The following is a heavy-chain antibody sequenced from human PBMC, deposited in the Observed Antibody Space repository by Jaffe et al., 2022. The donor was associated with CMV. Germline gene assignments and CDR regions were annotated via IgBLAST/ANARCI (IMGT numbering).Heavy chain of an antibody. CDR3: ARDHGWEYSYGPGADY. CDR1: GFTVSSNY. D-gene: IGHD5-18*01. Sequence: EVQLVESGGGLVQPGGSLRLSCAASGFTVSSNYMSWVRQAPGKGLEWVSVIYSGGSTYYADSVKGRFTISRDNSKNTLYLQMNSLRAEDTAVYYCARDHGWEYSYGPGADYWGQGTLVTVSS. V-gene: IGHV3-66*01. J-gene: IGHJ4*02. CDR2: IYSGGST.